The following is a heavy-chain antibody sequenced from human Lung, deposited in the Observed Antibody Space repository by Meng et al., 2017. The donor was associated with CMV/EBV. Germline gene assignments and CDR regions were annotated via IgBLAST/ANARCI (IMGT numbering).Heavy chain of an antibody. D-gene: IGHD3-16*01. J-gene: IGHJ4*02. Sequence: GESXKISXAASGFTFDTYGMHWVRQAPGKRLEWVAFIRHDGGNKFYGDSVKGRFTISRDNSKNTLYLQMNSLRAEETAMYYCAKDQLLFGGPNAYFDDWGQGXLVTVSS. CDR2: IRHDGGNK. CDR3: AKDQLLFGGPNAYFDD. V-gene: IGHV3-30*02. CDR1: GFTFDTYG.